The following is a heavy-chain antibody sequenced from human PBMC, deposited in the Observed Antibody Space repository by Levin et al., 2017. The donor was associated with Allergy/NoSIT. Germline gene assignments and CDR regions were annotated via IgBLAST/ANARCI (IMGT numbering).Heavy chain of an antibody. V-gene: IGHV3-48*04. Sequence: PGGSLRLSCAASGFTLSSYDMNWVRQAPGKGLEWISYISSSSSSMYYVDSVKGRFTISRDNAKNSLYLQMHSLRAEDTAVYFCARATSSWYPIDYWGQGTLVTVSS. CDR3: ARATSSWYPIDY. J-gene: IGHJ4*02. CDR1: GFTLSSYD. D-gene: IGHD6-13*01. CDR2: ISSSSSSM.